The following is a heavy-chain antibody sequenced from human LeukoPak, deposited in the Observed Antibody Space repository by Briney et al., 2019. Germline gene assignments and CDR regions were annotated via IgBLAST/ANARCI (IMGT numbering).Heavy chain of an antibody. Sequence: TGGSLRLSCAASGFTFSSYVMHWVRQAPGKGLEWVALISYDETKKYYADSVKGRFAISRDNSKNTLYLQMNSLRAEDTAVYYCARAITIFGVDADYFDYWGQGTLVTVSS. CDR1: GFTFSSYV. V-gene: IGHV3-30*09. J-gene: IGHJ4*02. CDR3: ARAITIFGVDADYFDY. CDR2: ISYDETKK. D-gene: IGHD3-3*01.